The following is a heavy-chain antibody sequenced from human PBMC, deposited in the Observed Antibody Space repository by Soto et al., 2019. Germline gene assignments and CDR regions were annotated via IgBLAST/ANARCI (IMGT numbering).Heavy chain of an antibody. V-gene: IGHV4-30-2*01. CDR2: IYHSGST. CDR1: GGSISSGGDS. CDR3: ASSYYYGSGSYYYYGMDV. Sequence: PSETQSLTCAVSGGSISSGGDSWSWIRQPPGKGLEWIGYIYHSGSTYYNPSLKSRVTISVDRSKNQFSLKLSSVTAADTAVYYCASSYYYGSGSYYYYGMDVWGQGTTVTVSS. J-gene: IGHJ6*02. D-gene: IGHD3-10*01.